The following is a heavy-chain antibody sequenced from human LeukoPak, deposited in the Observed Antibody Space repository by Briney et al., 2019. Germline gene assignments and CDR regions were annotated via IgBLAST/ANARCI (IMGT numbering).Heavy chain of an antibody. J-gene: IGHJ5*02. CDR1: GFSFSNFW. Sequence: GGSLRLSCATSGFSFSNFWMSWVRQAPGRGLQWVANIHPEGNEKYHVESVKGRFIISRDNARNLLFLQMNGLRVEDTAVYYCARGDDFSGDRWGQGTLVTVSS. CDR2: IHPEGNEK. CDR3: ARGDDFSGDR. D-gene: IGHD1-1*01. V-gene: IGHV3-7*04.